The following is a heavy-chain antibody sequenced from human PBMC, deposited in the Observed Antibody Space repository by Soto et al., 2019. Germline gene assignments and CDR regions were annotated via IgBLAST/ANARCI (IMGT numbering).Heavy chain of an antibody. CDR3: ARVISSSWSKPGNWFDP. J-gene: IGHJ5*02. CDR2: ISAYNGNT. CDR1: GYTFTSYG. Sequence: ASVKVSCKASGYTFTSYGISRVRQAPGQGLEWMGWISAYNGNTNYAQKLQGRVTMTTDTSTSTAYMELRSLRSDDTAVYYCARVISSSWSKPGNWFDPWGQGTLVTVSS. V-gene: IGHV1-18*01. D-gene: IGHD6-13*01.